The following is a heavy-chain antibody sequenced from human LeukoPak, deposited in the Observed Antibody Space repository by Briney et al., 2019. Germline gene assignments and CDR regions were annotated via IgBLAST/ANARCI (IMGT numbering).Heavy chain of an antibody. CDR1: GFSLSTSGMC. D-gene: IGHD3-22*01. CDR2: IDWDDDK. CDR3: ARETWDSSGYYYGPFDY. J-gene: IGHJ4*02. V-gene: IGHV2-70*11. Sequence: ESGPTLVNPTQTLTLTCTFSGFSLSTSGMCVSWIRQPPGKALEWLARIDWDDDKYYSTSLKTRLTISKDTPKNQVVLTMTNMDPVDTATYYCARETWDSSGYYYGPFDYWGQGTLVTVSS.